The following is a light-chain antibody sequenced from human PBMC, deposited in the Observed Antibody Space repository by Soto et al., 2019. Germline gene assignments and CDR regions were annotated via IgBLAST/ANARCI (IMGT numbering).Light chain of an antibody. J-gene: IGKJ1*01. CDR2: AAS. CDR1: QDIRND. CDR3: QKYNSAPKT. Sequence: DIQLTQSPSFLSASVGDRVTITCRASQDIRNDLAWYQQKPGQAPNLLIYAASTLHSGVPSRFSGSGSGTDFTLTISTLQPEDVATYYCQKYNSAPKTFGQGTKVDIK. V-gene: IGKV1-27*01.